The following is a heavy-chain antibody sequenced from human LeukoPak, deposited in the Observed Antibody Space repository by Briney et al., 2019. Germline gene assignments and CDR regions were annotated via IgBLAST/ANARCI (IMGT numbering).Heavy chain of an antibody. V-gene: IGHV3-23*01. CDR3: ATIAVAGTGLFDY. Sequence: GGSLRLSCVASGFTFSTYGMGWVRQAPGKGLEWVSAISGSGGSTYYADSVKGRFTISRDNAKNSLYLQMNSLRAEDTAVYYCATIAVAGTGLFDYWGQGTLVTVSS. J-gene: IGHJ4*02. CDR1: GFTFSTYG. CDR2: ISGSGGST. D-gene: IGHD6-19*01.